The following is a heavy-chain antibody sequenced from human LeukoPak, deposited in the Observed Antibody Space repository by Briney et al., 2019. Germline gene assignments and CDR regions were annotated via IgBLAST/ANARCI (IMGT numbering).Heavy chain of an antibody. CDR3: ARDWVAGVPFDAFDI. Sequence: GGSLRLSCAASGFTFSSYAMSWVRQAPGKGLEWVANIKEDGSEKYYVDSVKGRFTISRDNAQNSVYLHMNSLTAEDAALYYCARDWVAGVPFDAFDIWGQGTMVSVSS. D-gene: IGHD3-10*01. CDR2: IKEDGSEK. V-gene: IGHV3-7*03. CDR1: GFTFSSYA. J-gene: IGHJ3*02.